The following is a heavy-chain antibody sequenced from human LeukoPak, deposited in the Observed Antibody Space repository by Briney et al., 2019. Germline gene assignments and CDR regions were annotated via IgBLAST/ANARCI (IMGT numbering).Heavy chain of an antibody. CDR3: ARTPIYYYDSSGYYD. D-gene: IGHD3-22*01. Sequence: GSLTLSCEDSGFTFRSYEMNWIRQPAGKGLEWIGRISSRGSTNYNPSLKSRVTMSIDTSKNQFSLKLSSVTAADTAVYYCARTPIYYYDSSGYYDWGQGTLVTVSS. CDR1: GFTFRSYE. V-gene: IGHV4-4*07. CDR2: ISSRGST. J-gene: IGHJ4*02.